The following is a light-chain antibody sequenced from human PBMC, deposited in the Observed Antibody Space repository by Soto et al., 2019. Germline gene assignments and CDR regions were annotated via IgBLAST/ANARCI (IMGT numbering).Light chain of an antibody. Sequence: EIVLTQSPGTLSLSPGERATLSCRASQTVSSNYSTWYQQKPGQAPRLLIFGASSRATGIPDRFSGSGSGTGFTLAISRLEPEDFAVYYCQQYGSSPETFGQGTKLEIK. J-gene: IGKJ2*01. V-gene: IGKV3-20*01. CDR1: QTVSSNY. CDR2: GAS. CDR3: QQYGSSPET.